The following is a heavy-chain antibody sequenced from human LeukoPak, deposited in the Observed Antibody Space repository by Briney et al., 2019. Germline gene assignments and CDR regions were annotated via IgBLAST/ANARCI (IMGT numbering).Heavy chain of an antibody. D-gene: IGHD5-18*01. CDR2: IYYSGST. V-gene: IGHV4-59*01. Sequence: SETLSLTCTVSGGSISSYYWSWIRQPPGKGLEWIGYIYYSGSTNYNPSLKSRVTISVDTSKNQFSLKLSSVTAADTAVYYCARGTVYSYGFIYYFDYWGQGTLVTVSS. CDR1: GGSISSYY. J-gene: IGHJ4*02. CDR3: ARGTVYSYGFIYYFDY.